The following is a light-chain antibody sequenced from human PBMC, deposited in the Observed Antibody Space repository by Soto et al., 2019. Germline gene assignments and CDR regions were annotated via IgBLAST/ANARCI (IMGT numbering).Light chain of an antibody. V-gene: IGKV1-33*01. CDR2: DAS. J-gene: IGKJ5*01. CDR1: QDISDY. CDR3: QQYDNLIT. Sequence: DLQMTQSPSSLSASVGDRVTITCQASQDISDYLNWYQQKPGKAPKLLIYDASNLETGVPARFSGNGSGTHFTFTVSSLQPEDIATYYCQQYDNLITFGQGTRLEIK.